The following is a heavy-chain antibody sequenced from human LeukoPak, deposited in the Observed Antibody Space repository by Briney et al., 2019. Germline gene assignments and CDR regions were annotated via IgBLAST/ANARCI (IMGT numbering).Heavy chain of an antibody. V-gene: IGHV3-9*03. CDR2: ISWNSGSI. D-gene: IGHD1-26*01. Sequence: GGSLRLSCAASGFTFDDYAMHWVRQAPGKGLEWVSGISWNSGSIGYADSVKGRFTISRDNAKNSLYLQMNSLRAEDMALYYCAKDASGSYYENAFDIWGQGTMVTVSS. CDR1: GFTFDDYA. J-gene: IGHJ3*02. CDR3: AKDASGSYYENAFDI.